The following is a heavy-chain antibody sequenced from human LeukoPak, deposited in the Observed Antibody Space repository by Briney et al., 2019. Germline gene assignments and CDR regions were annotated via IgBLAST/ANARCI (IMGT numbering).Heavy chain of an antibody. Sequence: KPSETLSLTCTVSGGYISSGRYYWSWIRQPAGKGLEWIGRIYTSGSTNYNPSLKSRVTISVDTTKNQFSLKLSSVTAADTAVYYCARFHYDSIKPFYYYYYMDVWGKGTTVTVSS. V-gene: IGHV4-61*02. CDR2: IYTSGST. CDR1: GGYISSGRYY. D-gene: IGHD3-22*01. J-gene: IGHJ6*03. CDR3: ARFHYDSIKPFYYYYYMDV.